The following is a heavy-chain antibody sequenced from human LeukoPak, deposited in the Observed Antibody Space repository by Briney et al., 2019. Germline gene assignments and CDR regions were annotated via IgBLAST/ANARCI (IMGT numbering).Heavy chain of an antibody. Sequence: GRSLRLSCAASGFTFSNYDMHWVRQVPGRGPEWVANVNRDGSETYYLDSVKGRFTISKDNAKNSLYLQMNSLRAEDTALYHCARNNGMDVWGQGTTVIVSS. CDR3: ARNNGMDV. J-gene: IGHJ6*02. V-gene: IGHV3-7*03. CDR1: GFTFSNYD. CDR2: VNRDGSET.